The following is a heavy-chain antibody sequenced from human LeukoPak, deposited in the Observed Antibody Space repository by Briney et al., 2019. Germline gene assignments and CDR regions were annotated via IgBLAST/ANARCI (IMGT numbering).Heavy chain of an antibody. D-gene: IGHD3-16*02. V-gene: IGHV3-23*01. CDR1: GFTFSSYW. J-gene: IGHJ4*02. CDR3: AKDGAMITFGGVIAPKSEPIDY. CDR2: ISGSGGST. Sequence: GGSLRLSCAASGFTFSSYWMSWVRQAPGKGLEWVSAISGSGGSTYYADSVKGRFTISRDNSKNTLYLQMNSLRAEDTAVYYCAKDGAMITFGGVIAPKSEPIDYWGQGTLVTVSS.